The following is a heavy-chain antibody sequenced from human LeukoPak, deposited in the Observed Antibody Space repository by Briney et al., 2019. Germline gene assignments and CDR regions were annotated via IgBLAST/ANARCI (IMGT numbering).Heavy chain of an antibody. D-gene: IGHD1-7*01. CDR3: ARLGLTGTDEIDH. V-gene: IGHV4-59*08. CDR2: IYYSGRI. J-gene: IGHJ4*02. Sequence: PSETLSLTCTVSGGSISSYYWSWIRQPPGKGLEWIGHIYYSGRINYNPSLKSRVTIAVDTSKNQFSLKLSSVTAADTAVYYCARLGLTGTDEIDHWGQGTLVTVSS. CDR1: GGSISSYY.